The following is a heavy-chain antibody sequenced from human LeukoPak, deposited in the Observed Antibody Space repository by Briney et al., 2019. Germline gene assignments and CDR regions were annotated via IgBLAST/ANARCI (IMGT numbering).Heavy chain of an antibody. V-gene: IGHV4-59*01. Sequence: SETLSLTCTVSGGSISSYYWSWIRQPPGKGLEWIGYIYYSGSTNYNPSLKSRVTISVDTSKNQFSLKLSSVTAADTAVYYCARGTGTHYYYYYMDVWGKGTTVTISS. CDR2: IYYSGST. CDR3: ARGTGTHYYYYYMDV. CDR1: GGSISSYY. D-gene: IGHD1-1*01. J-gene: IGHJ6*03.